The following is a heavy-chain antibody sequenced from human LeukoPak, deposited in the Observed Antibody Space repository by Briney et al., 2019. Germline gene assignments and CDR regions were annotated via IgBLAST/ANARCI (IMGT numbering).Heavy chain of an antibody. CDR1: GYTFSDYY. Sequence: ASVKVSCKTSGYTFSDYYIHWVRQAPGQGLEWMGIIDPSGDSTSYAPKFQGRVTMTRDTSTSTVYMDLSSLRSEDTAVYYCARFRTGRAFDIWGQGTMVTVSS. J-gene: IGHJ3*02. D-gene: IGHD3/OR15-3a*01. V-gene: IGHV1-46*01. CDR3: ARFRTGRAFDI. CDR2: IDPSGDST.